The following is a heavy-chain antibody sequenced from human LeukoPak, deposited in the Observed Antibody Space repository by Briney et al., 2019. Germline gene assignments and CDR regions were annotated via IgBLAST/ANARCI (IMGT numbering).Heavy chain of an antibody. Sequence: SETLPLTCTVSGGSISSSSYYWGWIRQPPGKGLVWIGSIYYSGSTYYNPSLKSRVTISVDTSKNQFSLKLSSVTAADTAVYYCARPGWLDDYYFDYWGQGTLVTVPS. J-gene: IGHJ4*02. CDR2: IYYSGST. D-gene: IGHD6-19*01. CDR1: GGSISSSSYY. V-gene: IGHV4-39*01. CDR3: ARPGWLDDYYFDY.